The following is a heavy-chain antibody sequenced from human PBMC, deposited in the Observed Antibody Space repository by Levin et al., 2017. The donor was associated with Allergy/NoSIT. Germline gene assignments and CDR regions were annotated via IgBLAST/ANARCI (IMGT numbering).Heavy chain of an antibody. V-gene: IGHV3-11*01. J-gene: IGHJ6*03. D-gene: IGHD5-12*01. CDR2: ISSSGSTI. CDR1: GFTFSDYY. Sequence: GGSLRLSCAASGFTFSDYYMSWIRQAPGKGLEWVSYISSSGSTIYYADSVKGRFTISRDNAKNSLYLQMNSLRAEDTAVYYCARTVATINYYYYYMDVWGKGTTVTVSS. CDR3: ARTVATINYYYYYMDV.